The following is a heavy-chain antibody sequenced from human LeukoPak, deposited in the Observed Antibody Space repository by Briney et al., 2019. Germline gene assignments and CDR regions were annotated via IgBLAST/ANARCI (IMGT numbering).Heavy chain of an antibody. Sequence: GESLKISCKTSGYSFTSYWIGWVRQMPGKGLEWMGTIYPGDSDTRYSPSFQGQVTISADRSITTAYLQWSSLKASDTAMYYCARHSGSYGSLLHWGQGTLVTVSS. D-gene: IGHD1-26*01. CDR3: ARHSGSYGSLLH. V-gene: IGHV5-51*01. CDR1: GYSFTSYW. J-gene: IGHJ1*01. CDR2: IYPGDSDT.